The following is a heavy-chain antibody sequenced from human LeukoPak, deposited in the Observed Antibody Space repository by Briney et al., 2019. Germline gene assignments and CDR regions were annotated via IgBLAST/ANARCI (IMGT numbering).Heavy chain of an antibody. V-gene: IGHV4-34*01. CDR2: INHSGST. CDR3: ARNYCSSTSCHHDY. CDR1: GGSFSGYY. Sequence: SSETLSLTCAVYGGSFSGYYWRWIRQPPGKGLEWIGEINHSGSTNYNPSLKSRVTISVDTSKNQFSLKLSSVTAADTAVYYCARNYCSSTSCHHDYWGQGTLVTVSS. D-gene: IGHD2-2*01. J-gene: IGHJ4*02.